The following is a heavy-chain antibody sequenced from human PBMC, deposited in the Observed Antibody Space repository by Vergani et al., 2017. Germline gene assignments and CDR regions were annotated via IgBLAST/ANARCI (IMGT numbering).Heavy chain of an antibody. J-gene: IGHJ4*02. CDR1: GDSISRGGYY. CDR3: AREVGTEGFDC. Sequence: QVQLQESGPGLVKPSQTLSLICTVPGDSISRGGYYWNWIRQHPGKGLEWIGFIYYSGSTNYNSSLKSRVRMSVDTSKNQFSLRLSSVTAADTAVYYCAREVGTEGFDCWGQGTVVTVSS. CDR2: IYYSGST. V-gene: IGHV4-31*03. D-gene: IGHD2-21*02.